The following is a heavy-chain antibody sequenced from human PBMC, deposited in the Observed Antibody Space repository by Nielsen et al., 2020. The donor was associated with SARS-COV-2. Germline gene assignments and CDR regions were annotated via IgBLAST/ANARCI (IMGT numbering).Heavy chain of an antibody. J-gene: IGHJ6*02. CDR1: GGTFSSYA. CDR2: IIPIFGTA. CDR3: ARGGVGGYGMDV. V-gene: IGHV1-69*13. D-gene: IGHD1-26*01. Sequence: SVKVSCKASGGTFSSYAISWVRQAPGQGLEWMGGIIPIFGTANYAQKFQGRVTITADESTSTAYMELSSLRSEDTAVYYCARGGVGGYGMDVWGQGTTVTVSS.